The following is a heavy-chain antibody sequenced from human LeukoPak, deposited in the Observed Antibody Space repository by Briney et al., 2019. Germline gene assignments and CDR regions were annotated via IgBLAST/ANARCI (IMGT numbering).Heavy chain of an antibody. J-gene: IGHJ4*02. CDR2: ISGSGGST. V-gene: IGHV3-23*01. CDR3: AKATGATQHPFDY. CDR1: GFTVSSNY. D-gene: IGHD1-26*01. Sequence: GGSLRLSCAASGFTVSSNYMSWVRQAPGKGLEWVSAISGSGGSTYYADSVKGRFTISRDNSKNTLYLQMNSLRAEDTAVYYCAKATGATQHPFDYWGQGTLVTVSS.